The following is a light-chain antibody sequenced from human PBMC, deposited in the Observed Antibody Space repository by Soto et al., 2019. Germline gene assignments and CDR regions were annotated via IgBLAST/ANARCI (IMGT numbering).Light chain of an antibody. CDR2: GAS. CDR3: QQYNNWPRT. V-gene: IGKV3-15*01. Sequence: EIVMSQSRSTLSVSPGARATHSCRASQSVSSNLAWYQQKPGQAPRLLIYGASTRATGIPARFSGSGSGTEFTLTISSLQSEDFAVYYCQQYNNWPRTFGPGTKVDI. J-gene: IGKJ3*01. CDR1: QSVSSN.